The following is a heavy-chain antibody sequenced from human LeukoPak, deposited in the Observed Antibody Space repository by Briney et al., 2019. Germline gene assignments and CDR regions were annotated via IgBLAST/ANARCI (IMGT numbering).Heavy chain of an antibody. J-gene: IGHJ4*02. Sequence: ASVKVSCKASGGTFSSYAISWVRQAPGQGLEWMGRIIPILGIANYAQKFQGRVTITADNSTSTAYMELSGLRSEDTTVCCFPRDGYFDYWGQGTLVTVSS. CDR2: IIPILGIA. V-gene: IGHV1-69*04. CDR1: GGTFSSYA. CDR3: PRDGYFDY.